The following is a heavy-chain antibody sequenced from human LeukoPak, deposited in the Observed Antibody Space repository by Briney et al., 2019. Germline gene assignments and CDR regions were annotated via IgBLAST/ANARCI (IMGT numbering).Heavy chain of an antibody. CDR1: GFSFSNYY. J-gene: IGHJ4*02. V-gene: IGHV3-11*01. CDR3: VRDIRAVGITLYFDY. D-gene: IGHD3-22*01. CDR2: ISGSGDVI. Sequence: PGGSLRLSSAASGFSFSNYYMSWIRQTPGKGLEWLSYISGSGDVIHHADSVKGRFTISRDNARNSLYLQMNSLRAEDTAMYYCVRDIRAVGITLYFDYWGQGILVTVTS.